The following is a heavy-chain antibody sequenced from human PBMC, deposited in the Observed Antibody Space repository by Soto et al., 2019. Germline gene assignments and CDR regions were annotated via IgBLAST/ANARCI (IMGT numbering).Heavy chain of an antibody. CDR2: ISGSGGST. Sequence: GGSLRLSCAASGFTFSSYAMSWVRQAPGKGLEWVSAISGSGGSTYYADSVKGRFTISRDNSKNTLYLQMNSLRAEDTAVYYCAKVLLGGFGELIGFDYWGQGTLVTVSS. D-gene: IGHD3-10*01. CDR3: AKVLLGGFGELIGFDY. CDR1: GFTFSSYA. V-gene: IGHV3-23*01. J-gene: IGHJ4*02.